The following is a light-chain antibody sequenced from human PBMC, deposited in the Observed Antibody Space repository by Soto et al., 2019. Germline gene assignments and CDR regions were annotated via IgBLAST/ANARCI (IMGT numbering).Light chain of an antibody. J-gene: IGKJ5*01. Sequence: EILMAQSPATLSVSPGARGTLSCRASQSVTSNLAWYQQKPGQAPRLLIYGASTRATGIPSRFSGGGSGTEFTLTISSLQSEDFALYYCQHYGRSPITFGQGTRLEIK. CDR3: QHYGRSPIT. CDR2: GAS. CDR1: QSVTSN. V-gene: IGKV3-15*01.